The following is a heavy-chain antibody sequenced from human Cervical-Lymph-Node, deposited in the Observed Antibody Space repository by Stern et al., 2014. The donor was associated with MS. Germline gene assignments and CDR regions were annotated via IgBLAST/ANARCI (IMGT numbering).Heavy chain of an antibody. Sequence: VQLVESGGGLVQPGGSLRLSCAASGFTFSAYAMSRVRQAPGKGLEWVSTVSGNGDKTYYADSVKGRFTVSRDNSNNTLYLQMSSLRADDTAIYYCAKDGCKSDSCYLNYWGQGTLLTVSS. D-gene: IGHD2-2*01. CDR1: GFTFSAYA. CDR2: VSGNGDKT. V-gene: IGHV3-23*04. CDR3: AKDGCKSDSCYLNY. J-gene: IGHJ4*02.